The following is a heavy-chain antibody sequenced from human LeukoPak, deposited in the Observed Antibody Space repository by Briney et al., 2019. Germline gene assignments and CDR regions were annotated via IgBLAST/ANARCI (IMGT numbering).Heavy chain of an antibody. D-gene: IGHD6-19*01. Sequence: SGGSLRLSCAASGFTFSSYEMNWVRQTPGKGLEWVSYVSSSGSTIYYADSVKGRFTISRDNAKNSLYLQMNSLRAEDTAVYYCARDTPQWMVHAFDIWGQGTMVTVSS. CDR1: GFTFSSYE. CDR2: VSSSGSTI. CDR3: ARDTPQWMVHAFDI. J-gene: IGHJ3*02. V-gene: IGHV3-48*03.